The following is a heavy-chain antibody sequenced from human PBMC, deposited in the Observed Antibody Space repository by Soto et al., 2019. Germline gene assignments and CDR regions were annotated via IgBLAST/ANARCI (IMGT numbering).Heavy chain of an antibody. J-gene: IGHJ5*02. V-gene: IGHV4-34*01. CDR1: GGSFSGYY. CDR3: ARDGYSSSSEDWFDP. CDR2: INHSGST. D-gene: IGHD6-6*01. Sequence: SETLSLTCAVYGGSFSGYYWSWIRQPPGKGLEWIGEINHSGSTNYNPSLKSRVTISVDTSKNQFSLKLSSVTAADTAVYYCARDGYSSSSEDWFDPWGQGTLVT.